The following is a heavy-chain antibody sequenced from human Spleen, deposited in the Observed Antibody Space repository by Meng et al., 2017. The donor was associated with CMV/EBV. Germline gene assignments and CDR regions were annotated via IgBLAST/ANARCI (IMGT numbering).Heavy chain of an antibody. Sequence: GSLRLSCAVSGDSISSNNWWSWVRQPPGKGLEWIGEFFHDGSTNYNPSLKSRVTISLDKSKNQFSLKLTSVTVADTAVYYCARVVAPTITYNYDAFDIWGQGTMVTVSS. CDR3: ARVVAPTITYNYDAFDI. CDR2: FFHDGST. J-gene: IGHJ3*02. D-gene: IGHD5-24*01. CDR1: GDSISSNNW. V-gene: IGHV4-4*02.